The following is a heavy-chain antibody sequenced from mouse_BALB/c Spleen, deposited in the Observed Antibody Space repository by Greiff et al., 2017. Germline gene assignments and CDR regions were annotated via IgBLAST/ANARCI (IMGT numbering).Heavy chain of an antibody. V-gene: IGHV2-9*02. CDR3: AREDYRYDGDAMDY. Sequence: QVQLQQSGPGLVAPSQSLSITCTVSGFSLTSYGVHWVRQPPGKGLEWLGVIWAGGSTNYNSALMSRLSISKDNSKSQVFLKMNSLQTDDTAMYYCAREDYRYDGDAMDYWGQGTSVTVSS. CDR1: GFSLTSYG. CDR2: IWAGGST. D-gene: IGHD2-14*01. J-gene: IGHJ4*01.